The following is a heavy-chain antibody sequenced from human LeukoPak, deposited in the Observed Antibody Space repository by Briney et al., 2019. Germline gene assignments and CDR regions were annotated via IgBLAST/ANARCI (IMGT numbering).Heavy chain of an antibody. J-gene: IGHJ4*02. Sequence: SETLSLTCTVSGGSISSYYWNWIRQPARKGLEWIGRIHASEGTNFNPSLKSRVTMSLDTSKNQFSLKLSSVTAADTAVYYCARADITIFAVALDYWGQGTLVTVSS. V-gene: IGHV4-4*07. D-gene: IGHD3-3*01. CDR2: IHASEGT. CDR1: GGSISSYY. CDR3: ARADITIFAVALDY.